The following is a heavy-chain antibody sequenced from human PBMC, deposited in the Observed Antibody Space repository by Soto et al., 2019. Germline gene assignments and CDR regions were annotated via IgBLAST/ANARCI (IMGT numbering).Heavy chain of an antibody. CDR1: GFTFNTYS. J-gene: IGHJ6*02. CDR2: ISSRNSFI. Sequence: KPGGSLRLSCAASGFTFNTYSMNWVRQAPGKGLEWVPFISSRNSFIYYADSVRGRFTISRDNAKNSVFLQMNSLRVEDTAVYYCARDPAGSTRPYYYGMDVWGQDTTVILS. V-gene: IGHV3-21*01. CDR3: ARDPAGSTRPYYYGMDV. D-gene: IGHD2-2*01.